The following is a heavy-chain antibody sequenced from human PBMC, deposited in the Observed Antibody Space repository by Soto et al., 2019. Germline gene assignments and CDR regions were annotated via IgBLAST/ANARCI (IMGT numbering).Heavy chain of an antibody. Sequence: GGSLRLSCAGSGFTFSSYAMSWVRQAPGKGLKWVSHISGSGGSTYYADSLKGRFTISRDNSKNTLYLQMNSLRAEDTAVYYCATCSGGSCYSAVRYWGQGTLVTVSS. J-gene: IGHJ4*02. V-gene: IGHV3-23*01. CDR3: ATCSGGSCYSAVRY. CDR2: ISGSGGST. CDR1: GFTFSSYA. D-gene: IGHD2-15*01.